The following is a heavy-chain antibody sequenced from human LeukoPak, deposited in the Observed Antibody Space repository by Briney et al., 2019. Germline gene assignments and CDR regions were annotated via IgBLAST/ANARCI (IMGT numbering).Heavy chain of an antibody. D-gene: IGHD3-10*01. Sequence: GGSLRLSCAASGFTFSSYAMSWVRQAPGKGLEWVSYISSSSSTIYYADSVKGRFTISRDNAKNSLYLQMNSLRAEDTALYYCAKAMVRGVITCGIDPWGQGTLVTVSS. CDR1: GFTFSSYA. V-gene: IGHV3-48*04. J-gene: IGHJ5*02. CDR2: ISSSSSTI. CDR3: AKAMVRGVITCGIDP.